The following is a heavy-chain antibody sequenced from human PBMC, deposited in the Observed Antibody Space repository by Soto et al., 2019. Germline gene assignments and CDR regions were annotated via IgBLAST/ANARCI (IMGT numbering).Heavy chain of an antibody. V-gene: IGHV4-59*01. J-gene: IGHJ5*02. CDR1: GGSISIYY. CDR2: IYYSGST. CDR3: ARYGSGSSVWFDP. Sequence: PSEPLSLTCTVSGGSISIYYWSWIRQPPGKGLEWIGYIYYSGSTNYNPSLKSRVTISVDTSKNRCSLKLSSVTAAYTALYYCARYGSGSSVWFDPWGQGTLVTVSA. D-gene: IGHD3-10*01.